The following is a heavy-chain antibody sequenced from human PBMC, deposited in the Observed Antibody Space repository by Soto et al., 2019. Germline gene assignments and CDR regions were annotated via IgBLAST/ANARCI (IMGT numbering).Heavy chain of an antibody. Sequence: GGSLRLSCAASGFTFSSYWMSWVRQAPGKGLEWVANIKQDGSEKYYVDSVKGRFTISRDNAKNSLYLQMNSLRAEDTAVYFCAREIGLAAAGTWGQGTLVTVSS. V-gene: IGHV3-7*01. D-gene: IGHD6-13*01. CDR2: IKQDGSEK. CDR1: GFTFSSYW. J-gene: IGHJ4*02. CDR3: AREIGLAAAGT.